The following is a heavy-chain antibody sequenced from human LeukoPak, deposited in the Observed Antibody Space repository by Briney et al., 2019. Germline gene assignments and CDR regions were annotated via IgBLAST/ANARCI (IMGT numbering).Heavy chain of an antibody. D-gene: IGHD5-18*01. CDR1: GFTFSSYA. CDR3: AKDLGGYNYGPGDVFDY. J-gene: IGHJ4*02. V-gene: IGHV3-23*01. CDR2: ITNSGSNT. Sequence: GGSLRLSCAASGFTFSSYAMSWVRQAPGKGLEWVSAITNSGSNTYYADSVKGRFTISRDNSKNTIYLQMNSLRADDTAVYYCAKDLGGYNYGPGDVFDYWGQGTLVTVSS.